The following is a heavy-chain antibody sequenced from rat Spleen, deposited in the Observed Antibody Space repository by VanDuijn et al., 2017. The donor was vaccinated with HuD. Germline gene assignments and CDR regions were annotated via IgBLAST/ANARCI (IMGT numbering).Heavy chain of an antibody. CDR3: ARSDYSSFVLFDY. V-gene: IGHV2-45*01. Sequence: QVQLKESGPGLVQPSQTLSLACTVSGFSLTSYHVHWVRQPSGKGLEWMGVMWSGGSTDYNSALKSRLSISRDTSKNQVFLKMNSLQSEDTTTYYCARSDYSSFVLFDYWGQGVMVTVSS. J-gene: IGHJ2*01. CDR2: MWSGGST. CDR1: GFSLTSYH. D-gene: IGHD1-3*01.